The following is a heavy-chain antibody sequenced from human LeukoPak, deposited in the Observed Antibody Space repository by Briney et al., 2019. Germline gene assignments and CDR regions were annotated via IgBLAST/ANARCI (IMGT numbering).Heavy chain of an antibody. CDR2: MNPNSGNT. J-gene: IGHJ4*02. CDR3: ATSPGMAQNHHFDY. V-gene: IGHV1-8*03. D-gene: IGHD1-14*01. CDR1: GYTFTSYD. Sequence: ASVKVSCKASGYTFTSYDINLVRQASGPGLEWMGWMNPNSGNTGYAQKFQGRVTITRNTSISTAYMELSSLRSEDTAVYYCATSPGMAQNHHFDYWGQGTLVTVSS.